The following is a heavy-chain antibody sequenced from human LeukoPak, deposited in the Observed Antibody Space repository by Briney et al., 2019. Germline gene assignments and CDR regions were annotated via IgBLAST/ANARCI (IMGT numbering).Heavy chain of an antibody. D-gene: IGHD5-24*01. J-gene: IGHJ6*03. CDR3: ARNAMGRDDYNDPAFYYYMDV. Sequence: GASVKVSCKASGGTFSSYAISWVRQAPGQGLEWMGIINPSGGSTSYAQKFQGRVTMTRDMSTSTVYMELSSLTAGDTAVYFCARNAMGRDDYNDPAFYYYMDVWGKGTTVAISS. CDR1: GGTFSSYA. CDR2: INPSGGST. V-gene: IGHV1-46*01.